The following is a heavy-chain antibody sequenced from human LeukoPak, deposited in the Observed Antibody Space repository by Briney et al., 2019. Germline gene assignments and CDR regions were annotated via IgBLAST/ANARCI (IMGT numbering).Heavy chain of an antibody. CDR2: ISGSGGST. CDR3: AKLPRSNYYYGMDV. J-gene: IGHJ6*02. Sequence: GGSLRLSCAASGFTFSSYAMSWVRHAPGKGLEWVSAISGSGGSTYYADSVKGRFTISRDNSKNTLYLQMNSLRAEDTAVYYCAKLPRSNYYYGMDVWGQGTTVTVSS. V-gene: IGHV3-23*01. CDR1: GFTFSSYA.